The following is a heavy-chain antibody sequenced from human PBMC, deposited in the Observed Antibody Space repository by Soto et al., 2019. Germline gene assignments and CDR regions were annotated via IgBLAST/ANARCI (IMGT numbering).Heavy chain of an antibody. CDR2: INHSGST. V-gene: IGHV4-34*01. CDR3: ARRNAFDI. Sequence: PSETLSLTCTVSGGSISSYYWSWIRQPPGKGLEWIGEINHSGSTNYNPSLKSRVTISVDTSKNQFSLKLSSVTAADTAVYYCARRNAFDIWGQGTMVTVSS. J-gene: IGHJ3*02. CDR1: GGSISSYY.